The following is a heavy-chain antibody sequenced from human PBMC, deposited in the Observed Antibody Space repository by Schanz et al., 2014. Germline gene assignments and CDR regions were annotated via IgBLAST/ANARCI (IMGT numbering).Heavy chain of an antibody. CDR2: ISASGGST. V-gene: IGHV3-23*04. D-gene: IGHD2-15*01. Sequence: VQLVESGGGVVQPGRSLRLSCAASGFTFSSYAMSWVRQAPGKGLEWVSTISASGGSTYYAYSVKGRFTISRDNSKNVQYLRMDSLRAEGTAVDYWAKARRKANCSGGRCIHYSYYGMDVWGQGTTVTVSS. J-gene: IGHJ6*02. CDR3: AKARRKANCSGGRCIHYSYYGMDV. CDR1: GFTFSSYA.